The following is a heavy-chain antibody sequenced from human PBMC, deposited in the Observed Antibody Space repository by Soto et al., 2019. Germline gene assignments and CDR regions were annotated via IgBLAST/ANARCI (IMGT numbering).Heavy chain of an antibody. V-gene: IGHV3-30*04. D-gene: IGHD1-26*01. J-gene: IGHJ6*02. CDR3: ARTSWGSYGMDV. Sequence: LRLSCAASGFTFSSYAMHWVRQAPGKGLEWVAVISYDGSNKYYADSVKGRFTISRDNSKNTLYLQMNSLRAEDTAVYYCARTSWGSYGMDVWGQGTTVTVSS. CDR2: ISYDGSNK. CDR1: GFTFSSYA.